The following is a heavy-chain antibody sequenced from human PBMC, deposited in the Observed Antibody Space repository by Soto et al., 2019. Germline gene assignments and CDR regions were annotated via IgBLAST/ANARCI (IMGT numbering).Heavy chain of an antibody. D-gene: IGHD6-13*01. V-gene: IGHV5-51*01. CDR2: IYPGDSDT. Sequence: GESLKISCKGCCYSFTSYWIGWVRQMPGKGLEWMGIIYPGDSDTRYSPSFQGQVTISADKSISTAYLQWSSLKASDTAMYYCARTSAAGKYYYGMDVWGQGTTVTVSS. J-gene: IGHJ6*02. CDR1: CYSFTSYW. CDR3: ARTSAAGKYYYGMDV.